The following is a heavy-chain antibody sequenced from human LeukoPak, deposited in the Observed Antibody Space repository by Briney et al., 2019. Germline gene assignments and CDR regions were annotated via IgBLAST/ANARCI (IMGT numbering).Heavy chain of an antibody. CDR1: GFTFDDYA. D-gene: IGHD5-12*01. J-gene: IGHJ4*02. Sequence: PGGSLRLSCAASGFTFDDYAMDWVRQAPGKGLEWVSGISWNSGSIGYADSVKGRFTISRDNAKNSLYLQMNSLRAEDTALYYCAKGRVDTVADCFAYWGQGTLVTVSS. V-gene: IGHV3-9*01. CDR3: AKGRVDTVADCFAY. CDR2: ISWNSGSI.